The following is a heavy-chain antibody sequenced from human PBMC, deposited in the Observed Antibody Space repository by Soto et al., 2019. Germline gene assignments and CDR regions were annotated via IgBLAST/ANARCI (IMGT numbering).Heavy chain of an antibody. CDR2: IYYSGST. D-gene: IGHD3-9*01. CDR3: ARDGLFASRYDILTGYLGYYMDV. Sequence: SETLSLTCTVSGGSISSYYWSWIRQPPGKGLEWIGYIYYSGSTNYNPSLKSRVTISVDTSKNQFSLKRSSVTAADTAVYYCARDGLFASRYDILTGYLGYYMDVWGKGTTVTVSS. CDR1: GGSISSYY. V-gene: IGHV4-59*01. J-gene: IGHJ6*03.